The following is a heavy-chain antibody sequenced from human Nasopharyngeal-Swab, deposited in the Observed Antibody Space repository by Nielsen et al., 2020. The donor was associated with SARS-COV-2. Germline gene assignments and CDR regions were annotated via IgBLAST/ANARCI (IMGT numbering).Heavy chain of an antibody. Sequence: ASVKVSCKASGYNFTSYAMNWVRQAPGQGLEWMGWINTNTGNPTYAQGFTGRFVFSLDTSVSTAYLQISSLKAEDTAVYYCARDEKSQGIFGVVISGQWWFDPWGQGTLVTVSS. CDR3: ARDEKSQGIFGVVISGQWWFDP. J-gene: IGHJ5*02. CDR1: GYNFTSYA. D-gene: IGHD3-3*01. V-gene: IGHV7-4-1*02. CDR2: INTNTGNP.